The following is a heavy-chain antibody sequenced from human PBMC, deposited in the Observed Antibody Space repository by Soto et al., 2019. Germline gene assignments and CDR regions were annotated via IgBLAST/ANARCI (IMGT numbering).Heavy chain of an antibody. Sequence: GGSPRLSCAASGFTFSSYAMSWVRQAPGKGLEWVSAISGSGGSTYYADSVKGRFTISRDNSKNTLYLQMNSLRAEDTAVYYCATETGEPYYFDYWGQGTLVTVSS. D-gene: IGHD7-27*01. CDR2: ISGSGGST. J-gene: IGHJ4*02. CDR3: ATETGEPYYFDY. CDR1: GFTFSSYA. V-gene: IGHV3-23*01.